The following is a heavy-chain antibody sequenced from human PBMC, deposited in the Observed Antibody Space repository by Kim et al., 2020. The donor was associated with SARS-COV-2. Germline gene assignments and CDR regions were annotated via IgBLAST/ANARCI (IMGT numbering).Heavy chain of an antibody. J-gene: IGHJ4*02. CDR3: ANPRQPDY. V-gene: IGHV3-23*01. D-gene: IGHD6-13*01. Sequence: SASVKGRFNVSRDKSKNTRYLQMSSLRAEDTAIYYCANPRQPDYWGQGTLVTVSS.